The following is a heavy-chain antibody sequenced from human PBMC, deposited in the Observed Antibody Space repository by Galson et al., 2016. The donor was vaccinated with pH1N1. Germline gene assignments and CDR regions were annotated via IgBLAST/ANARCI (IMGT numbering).Heavy chain of an antibody. CDR2: ISYDGSKK. D-gene: IGHD3-10*01. CDR1: GFTFSSYG. V-gene: IGHV3-30*18. CDR3: AKPIYGSGGFDP. J-gene: IGHJ5*02. Sequence: LRLSCAASGFTFSSYGMHWVRQAPGKGLEWVAVISYDGSKKYYADSVKGRFTISRDNSENTLYLQMNSLRAEDTAVYYCAKPIYGSGGFDPWGQGTLVTVSS.